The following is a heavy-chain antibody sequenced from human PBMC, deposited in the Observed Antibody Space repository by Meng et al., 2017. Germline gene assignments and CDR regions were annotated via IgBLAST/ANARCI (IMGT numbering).Heavy chain of an antibody. Sequence: HGQLVQAGAGVKKPGASVKLPCNASGYPLPGYNMHWVRQAPGQGLEWMGRINPNSGGTNYAQKFQGRVTMTRDTSISTAYMELSRLRSDDTAVYYCARAAGIGEMAVDYWGQGTLVTVSS. CDR1: GYPLPGYN. J-gene: IGHJ4*02. CDR3: ARAAGIGEMAVDY. D-gene: IGHD5-24*01. CDR2: INPNSGGT. V-gene: IGHV1-2*06.